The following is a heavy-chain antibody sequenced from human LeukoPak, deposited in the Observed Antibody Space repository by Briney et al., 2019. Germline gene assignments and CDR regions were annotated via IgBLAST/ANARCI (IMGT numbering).Heavy chain of an antibody. CDR1: GYTFTGYY. Sequence: ASVKVSCKASGYTFTGYYMHWVRQAPGQGLEWMGWINPNSGGTNYAQKSQGRVTMTRDTSISTAYMELSRLRSDDTAVYYCARDTHRYCTNGVCYKGTDNWFDPWGQGTLVTVSS. J-gene: IGHJ5*02. CDR2: INPNSGGT. CDR3: ARDTHRYCTNGVCYKGTDNWFDP. D-gene: IGHD2-8*01. V-gene: IGHV1-2*02.